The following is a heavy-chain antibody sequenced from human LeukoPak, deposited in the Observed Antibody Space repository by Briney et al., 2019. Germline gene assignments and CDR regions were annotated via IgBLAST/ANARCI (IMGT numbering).Heavy chain of an antibody. V-gene: IGHV1-46*01. J-gene: IGHJ4*02. CDR3: ARGPDYYDSSGYYYGNGNDY. CDR1: GYTFTSYY. Sequence: GASVKVSCKASGYTFTSYYMHWVRQAPGQGLEWMGIINPSGGSTSYAQKFQGRVTMTRDTSTSTVYMELSSLRSEDTAVYYCARGPDYYDSSGYYYGNGNDYWGQGTLVTVSS. D-gene: IGHD3-22*01. CDR2: INPSGGST.